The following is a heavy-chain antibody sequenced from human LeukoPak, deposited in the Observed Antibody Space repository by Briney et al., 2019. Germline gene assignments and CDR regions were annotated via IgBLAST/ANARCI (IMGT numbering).Heavy chain of an antibody. J-gene: IGHJ6*02. CDR3: ATGDSSGWQGYYGTDV. CDR1: GYTFTGYY. D-gene: IGHD6-19*01. V-gene: IGHV1-2*06. Sequence: ASVKVSCKASGYTFTGYYMHWVRQAPGQGLEWMGRINPNSGGTNYAQKFQGRVTMTRDTSISTAYMELSRLRSDDTAVYYCATGDSSGWQGYYGTDVWGQGTTVTVSS. CDR2: INPNSGGT.